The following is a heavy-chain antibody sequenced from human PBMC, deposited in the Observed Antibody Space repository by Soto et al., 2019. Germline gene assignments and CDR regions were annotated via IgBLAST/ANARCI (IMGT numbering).Heavy chain of an antibody. CDR1: GGSFSGYY. Sequence: PSETLSLTCAVYGGSFSGYYWSWIRQPPGKGLEWIGEINHSGSTNYNPSLKSRVTISVDTSKNQFSLKLSSVTAADTAVYYCARKSIAARRGAFDYWGQGTLVTVSS. J-gene: IGHJ4*02. CDR3: ARKSIAARRGAFDY. V-gene: IGHV4-34*01. CDR2: INHSGST. D-gene: IGHD6-6*01.